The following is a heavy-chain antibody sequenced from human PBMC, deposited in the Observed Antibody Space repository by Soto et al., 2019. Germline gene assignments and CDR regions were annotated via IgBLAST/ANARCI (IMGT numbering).Heavy chain of an antibody. J-gene: IGHJ4*02. Sequence: QLQLQESGPGLVKPSETLSLTCSVSGGSISSSSYYWGWIRQPPGEGLEWIGSIYYSGRTNYNPSLKSRVTISLDTSKNQFSVKLSSVTAADTAVYYCARQEGYTSGCQGYWGQGTLVTVSS. V-gene: IGHV4-39*01. D-gene: IGHD6-19*01. CDR1: GGSISSSSYY. CDR3: ARQEGYTSGCQGY. CDR2: IYYSGRT.